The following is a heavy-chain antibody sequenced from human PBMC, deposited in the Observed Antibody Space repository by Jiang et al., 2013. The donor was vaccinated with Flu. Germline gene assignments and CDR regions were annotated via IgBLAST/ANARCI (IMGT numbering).Heavy chain of an antibody. V-gene: IGHV3-53*01. D-gene: IGHD5-18*01. CDR2: IYTGGYT. Sequence: LRLSCAASGFTVSSNYMTWVRQAPGKGLEWVSVIYTGGYTYYANSVKGRFTISRDNSKNTLYLQMNSLRVEDTAVYYCASLKGAAMAPIDFWGQGTLVTVSS. J-gene: IGHJ4*02. CDR1: GFTVSSNY. CDR3: ASLKGAAMAPIDF.